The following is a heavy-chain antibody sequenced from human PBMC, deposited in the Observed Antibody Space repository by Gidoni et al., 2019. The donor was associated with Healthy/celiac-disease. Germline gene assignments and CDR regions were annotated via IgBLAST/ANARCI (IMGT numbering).Heavy chain of an antibody. V-gene: IGHV3-21*01. J-gene: IGHJ4*02. CDR2: ISSSSSYI. Sequence: EVQLVESGGGLVKPGGSLRLSCADSGFTFSSYSMNCGRQAPGKGLEWVSAISSSSSYIYYADSGKGRFTISRDNAKNSLYLQMNSLRAEDTAVYYCARDRSGYDYVQSPDYWGQGTLVTVSS. CDR1: GFTFSSYS. CDR3: ARDRSGYDYVQSPDY. D-gene: IGHD5-12*01.